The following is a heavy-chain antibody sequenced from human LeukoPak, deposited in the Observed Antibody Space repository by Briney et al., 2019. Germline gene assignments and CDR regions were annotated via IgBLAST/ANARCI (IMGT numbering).Heavy chain of an antibody. CDR3: ARDNSNYFGY. CDR1: GYLFTSYW. D-gene: IGHD4-11*01. V-gene: IGHV5-51*01. CDR2: IYPGDSDT. J-gene: IGHJ4*02. Sequence: WESLKISCKDSGYLFTSYWIAWVRQRPGKGLEWMGIIYPGDSDTRYSPSFQGQVTISADTSINTAYLHWSSLKASDTAMYYCARDNSNYFGYWGQGTLVTVSS.